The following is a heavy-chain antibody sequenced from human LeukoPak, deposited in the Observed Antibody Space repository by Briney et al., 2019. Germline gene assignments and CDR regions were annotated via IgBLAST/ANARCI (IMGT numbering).Heavy chain of an antibody. Sequence: SETLSLTCAVYGGSFSGYYWSWIRHPPGKGLEWIGEINHSGSTNYNPSLKSRVTISVDTSKNQFSLKLSSVTAADTAMYYCAREKIGTGTVLGKDYYYMDVWGKGTTVTVSS. D-gene: IGHD3-16*01. CDR1: GGSFSGYY. V-gene: IGHV4-34*01. CDR2: INHSGST. J-gene: IGHJ6*03. CDR3: AREKIGTGTVLGKDYYYMDV.